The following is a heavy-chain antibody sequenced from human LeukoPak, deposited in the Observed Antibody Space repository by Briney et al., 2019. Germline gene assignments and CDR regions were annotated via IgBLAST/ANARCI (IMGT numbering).Heavy chain of an antibody. CDR2: IIPIFGTA. D-gene: IGHD3-3*01. Sequence: ASVKVSCKASGGTFSSYAISWVRQAPGQGLEWMGGIIPIFGTANYAQKFQGRVTITADESTSTAYMELSSLRSDDTAVYYCARDGDYDFWSGYYQYFQHWGQGTLVTVSS. V-gene: IGHV1-69*13. J-gene: IGHJ1*01. CDR1: GGTFSSYA. CDR3: ARDGDYDFWSGYYQYFQH.